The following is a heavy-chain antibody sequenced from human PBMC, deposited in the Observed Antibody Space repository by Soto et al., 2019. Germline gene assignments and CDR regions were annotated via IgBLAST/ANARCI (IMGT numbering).Heavy chain of an antibody. Sequence: PGGSLRHSCAASGFSFRSYGMHWVRQAPGKGLQWVAVISHDGSNKYYVDSVKGRFTISRDNSMNTLYLQMNSLRPEDTAVYYCANDLQGTMEQTDALYIWGLGTMVTVSS. J-gene: IGHJ3*02. V-gene: IGHV3-30*18. CDR1: GFSFRSYG. CDR3: ANDLQGTMEQTDALYI. D-gene: IGHD3-10*01. CDR2: ISHDGSNK.